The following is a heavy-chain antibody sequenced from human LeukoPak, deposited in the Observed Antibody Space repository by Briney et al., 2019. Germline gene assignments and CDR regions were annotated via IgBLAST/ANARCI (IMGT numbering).Heavy chain of an antibody. D-gene: IGHD5-12*01. Sequence: SQTLSLTCAVSGGSISSGGYSWSWIRQPPGKGLEWIGYIYYSGSTYYNPSLKSRVTISVDTSKNQFSLKLSSVTAADTAVYYCARGDSGYEPLDYWGQGTLVTVSS. CDR3: ARGDSGYEPLDY. V-gene: IGHV4-30-4*07. J-gene: IGHJ4*02. CDR1: GGSISSGGYS. CDR2: IYYSGST.